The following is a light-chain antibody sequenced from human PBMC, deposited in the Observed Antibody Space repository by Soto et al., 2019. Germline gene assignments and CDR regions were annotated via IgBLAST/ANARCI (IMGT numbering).Light chain of an antibody. CDR1: QSVSSS. CDR3: QQRSDWPWT. CDR2: GAA. V-gene: IGKV3-11*01. Sequence: EIVLTQSPGTLSLSPGERATLSCRASQSVSSSLAWYQQKPGQAPRLLIYGAASRATGIPARFSGSGSGTDFTLTISSLEPEDFAVYYCQQRSDWPWTFGQGTKVDI. J-gene: IGKJ1*01.